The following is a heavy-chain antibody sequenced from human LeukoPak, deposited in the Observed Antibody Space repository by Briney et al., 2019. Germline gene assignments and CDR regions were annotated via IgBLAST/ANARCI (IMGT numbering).Heavy chain of an antibody. CDR2: ISRSGGST. V-gene: IGHV3-23*01. CDR1: GFTFSSYA. CDR3: AKDNRIAVARTLDY. J-gene: IGHJ4*02. Sequence: GSLRLSCAASGFTFSSYAMSWVRQAPGKGLEWVSAISRSGGSTYYADSVKGRFTISRDNSKNTLYLQMNSLRAEDTAVYYCAKDNRIAVARTLDYWGQGTLVTVSS. D-gene: IGHD6-19*01.